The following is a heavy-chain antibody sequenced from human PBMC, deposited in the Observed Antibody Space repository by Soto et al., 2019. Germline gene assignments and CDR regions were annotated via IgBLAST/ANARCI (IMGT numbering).Heavy chain of an antibody. Sequence: SETLSLTCTVSGYSISSGYYWGWIRQPPGKGLEWIGSIYHSGSTYYNPSLKSRVTISVDTSKNQFSLKLSSVTAADTAVYYCARVVSGSSSWYYFDYWGQGTLVTVSS. D-gene: IGHD6-13*01. CDR3: ARVVSGSSSWYYFDY. J-gene: IGHJ4*02. V-gene: IGHV4-38-2*02. CDR1: GYSISSGYY. CDR2: IYHSGST.